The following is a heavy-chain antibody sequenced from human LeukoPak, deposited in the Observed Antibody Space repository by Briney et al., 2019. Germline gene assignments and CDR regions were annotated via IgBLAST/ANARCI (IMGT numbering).Heavy chain of an antibody. V-gene: IGHV4-59*01. CDR2: IFHSGST. Sequence: SETLSLTCTVSGGSISSDYWNWIRQPPGRGLEWIGCIFHSGSTKYNPSLMSRVTISLDTSKNHFSLKVCSVTAADTAVYYCARGDSSASNCFDPWGQGTLVTVSS. D-gene: IGHD6-19*01. CDR3: ARGDSSASNCFDP. CDR1: GGSISSDY. J-gene: IGHJ5*02.